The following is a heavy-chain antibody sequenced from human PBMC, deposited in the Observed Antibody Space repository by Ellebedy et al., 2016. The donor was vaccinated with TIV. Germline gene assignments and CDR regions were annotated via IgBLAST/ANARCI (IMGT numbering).Heavy chain of an antibody. V-gene: IGHV1-46*04. Sequence: ASVKVSCKVSGYTLTELSMHWVRQAPGQGLEWMGIINPSGGSTSYSQNLQGRVTMTRDRSTSTVYMELSSLTSEDTAVYYCARDLGFDNWGQGTLVTVSS. CDR1: GYTLTELS. J-gene: IGHJ4*02. CDR3: ARDLGFDN. CDR2: INPSGGST.